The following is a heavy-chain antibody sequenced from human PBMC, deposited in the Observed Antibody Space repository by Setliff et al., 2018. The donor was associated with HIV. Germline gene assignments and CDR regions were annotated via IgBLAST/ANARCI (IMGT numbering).Heavy chain of an antibody. V-gene: IGHV1-46*01. CDR1: GYTFTNYY. Sequence: ASVKVSCKASGYTFTNYYIHWVRLAPGQGLEWMGIINPSGCSTTYAQKFQCRVTMTRDTSTSTVYMELSSLRSEDTAVYYCARDAFDYTAYYYSYMDVWGKGTKVTVSS. CDR3: ARDAFDYTAYYYSYMDV. J-gene: IGHJ6*03. D-gene: IGHD4-4*01. CDR2: INPSGCST.